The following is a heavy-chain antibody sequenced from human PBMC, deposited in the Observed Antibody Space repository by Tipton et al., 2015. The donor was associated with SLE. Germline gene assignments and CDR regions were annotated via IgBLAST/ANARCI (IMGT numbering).Heavy chain of an antibody. V-gene: IGHV3-23*01. CDR2: ISGSGGST. Sequence: SLRLSCAASGFTFSSYAMSWVRQAPGKGLEWVSAISGSGGSTYYADSVKGRFTISRDNSKNTLYLQMNSLGAEDTAVYYCAKEGYGGNSGGVYYYYGMDVWGQGTAVTVSS. CDR1: GFTFSSYA. D-gene: IGHD4-23*01. CDR3: AKEGYGGNSGGVYYYYGMDV. J-gene: IGHJ6*02.